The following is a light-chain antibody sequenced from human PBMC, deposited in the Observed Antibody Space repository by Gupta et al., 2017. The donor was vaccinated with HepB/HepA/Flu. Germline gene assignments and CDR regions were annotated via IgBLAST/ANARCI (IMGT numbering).Light chain of an antibody. CDR3: SDWGASMSTSDI. CDR1: SSNIGSNY. J-gene: IGLJ1*01. CDR2: MNN. V-gene: IGLV1-47*01. Sequence: QSVLTHPPSASGTPGQRVTISCSGSSSNIGSNYVYWYQKLPEMAPKLLSYMNNQRPSGVPDRSSGYTSCNSDYTATRALPSEDDADEDGSDWGASMSTSDIFGTGTKLTVL.